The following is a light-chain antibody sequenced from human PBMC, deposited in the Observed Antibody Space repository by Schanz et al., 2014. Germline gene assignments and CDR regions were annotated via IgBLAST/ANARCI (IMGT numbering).Light chain of an antibody. CDR2: AAS. CDR3: HQYHNWRQA. V-gene: IGKV3-15*01. CDR1: QSVSSN. Sequence: EIVMTQSPGALSVSPGERATLSCRASQSVSSNLAWYQQKPGQAPRLLIYAASTRATGIPARFSGSGSGTEFTLTISSLQSEDFAVYYCHQYHNWRQAFGQGTKVEIK. J-gene: IGKJ1*01.